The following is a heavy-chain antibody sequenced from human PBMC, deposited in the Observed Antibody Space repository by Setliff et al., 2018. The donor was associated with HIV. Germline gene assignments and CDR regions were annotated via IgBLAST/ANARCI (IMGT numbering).Heavy chain of an antibody. CDR3: ASRVYYYDSSGYLREEGFDP. Sequence: PSETLSLTCTVSGGSISNSRYYWSWIRQPPGKGLEWIGSIYYSGSTYYNPSLKSRVTISVDTSKNQFSLKRSSVTAADAAVYYCASRVYYYDSSGYLREEGFDPWGQGTLVTVSS. CDR2: IYYSGST. V-gene: IGHV4-39*01. CDR1: GGSISNSRYY. J-gene: IGHJ5*02. D-gene: IGHD3-22*01.